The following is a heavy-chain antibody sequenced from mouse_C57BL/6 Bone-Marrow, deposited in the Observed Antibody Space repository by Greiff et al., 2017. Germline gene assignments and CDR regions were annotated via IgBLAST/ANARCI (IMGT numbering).Heavy chain of an antibody. V-gene: IGHV7-1*01. J-gene: IGHJ4*01. CDR1: GFTFSDFY. CDR3: ARDLHYDYKEYYAMDD. CDR2: SRNKANDYTT. Sequence: EVQLMESGGGLVQSGRSLRLSCATSGFTFSDFYMEWVRQAPGKGLEWIAASRNKANDYTTEYSASVKGRFIVSRATSQSILYLQMNALRADDTAIYDCARDLHYDYKEYYAMDDWGQGTSVTVSS. D-gene: IGHD2-4*01.